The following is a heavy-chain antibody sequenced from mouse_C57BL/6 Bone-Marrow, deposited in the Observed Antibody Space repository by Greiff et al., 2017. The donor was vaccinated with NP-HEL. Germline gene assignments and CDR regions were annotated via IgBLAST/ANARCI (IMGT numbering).Heavy chain of an antibody. CDR2: INPYNGGT. CDR1: GYTFTDYY. CDR3: ARKLGRFDY. V-gene: IGHV1-19*01. Sequence: VQLQQSGPVLVKPGASVKMSCKASGYTFTDYYMNWVKQSHGKSLEWIGVINPYNGGTSYNQKFKGKATLTVDKSSSTAYMELNSLTSEDSAVYYFARKLGRFDYWGQGTTLTVSS. J-gene: IGHJ2*01. D-gene: IGHD4-1*01.